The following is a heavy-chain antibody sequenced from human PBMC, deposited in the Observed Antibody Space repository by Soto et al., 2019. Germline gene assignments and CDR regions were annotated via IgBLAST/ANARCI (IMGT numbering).Heavy chain of an antibody. J-gene: IGHJ4*02. Sequence: GGSLRLSCTTSGFTFGDYAVSWFRQAPGKGLECVGFIRSKAYGETTEYAASVKGRFTISRDDSKSIAYLQMNSLKTEDTAIYYCTRGFYSTASHPRFAYWGQGTLVTVSS. CDR2: IRSKAYGETT. V-gene: IGHV3-49*03. CDR3: TRGFYSTASHPRFAY. CDR1: GFTFGDYA. D-gene: IGHD6-13*01.